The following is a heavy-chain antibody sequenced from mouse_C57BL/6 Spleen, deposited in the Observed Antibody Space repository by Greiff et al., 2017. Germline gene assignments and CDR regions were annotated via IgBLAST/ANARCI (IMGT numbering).Heavy chain of an antibody. CDR3: ARHEEEGYSNKAWFAY. CDR1: GYTFTEYT. Sequence: VQLQQSGAELVKPGASVKLSCKASGYTFTEYTIHWVKQRSGQGLEWIGWFYPGSGSIKYNEKFKDKATLTADKSSSTVYMELSRLTSEDSAVFFCARHEEEGYSNKAWFAYWGQGTLVTVSA. D-gene: IGHD2-5*01. CDR2: FYPGSGSI. J-gene: IGHJ3*01. V-gene: IGHV1-62-2*01.